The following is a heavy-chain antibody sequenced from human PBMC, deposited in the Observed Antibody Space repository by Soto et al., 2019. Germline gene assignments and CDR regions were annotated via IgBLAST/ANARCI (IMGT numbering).Heavy chain of an antibody. Sequence: PSETLSLTCTVSGGSISSGGYYYNWIRQHPGTGLEWIGYIYYSGSSYYNPSLKSRVTISVDRSKNQFYLKLSSVTAADTAVYYCATGIAMAGNWFDPWGQGTLVTVSS. CDR3: ATGIAMAGNWFDP. V-gene: IGHV4-31*03. CDR2: IYYSGSS. CDR1: GGSISSGGYY. D-gene: IGHD6-19*01. J-gene: IGHJ5*02.